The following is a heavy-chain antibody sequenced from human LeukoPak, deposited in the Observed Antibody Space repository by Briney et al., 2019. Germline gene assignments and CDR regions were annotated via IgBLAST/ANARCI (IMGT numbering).Heavy chain of an antibody. D-gene: IGHD5-18*01. V-gene: IGHV4-34*01. CDR1: GGSFSGYY. Sequence: KTSETLSLTCAVYGGSFSGYYWSWIRQPPGKGLEWIGEINHSGSTNYNPSLKSRVTISVDTSKNQFSLKLSSVTAADTAVYYCARHGGFSYGFLNDAFDIWGQGTMVTVSS. CDR2: INHSGST. CDR3: ARHGGFSYGFLNDAFDI. J-gene: IGHJ3*02.